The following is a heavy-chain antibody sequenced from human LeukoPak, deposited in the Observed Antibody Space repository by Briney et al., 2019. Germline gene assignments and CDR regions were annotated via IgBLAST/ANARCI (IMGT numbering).Heavy chain of an antibody. CDR2: TSYDGTKN. Sequence: PGRSLRLSCAASGFTFSSYGMHWVRQAPGKGLDWVAFTSYDGTKNYYADSVKGRFTISRDNSKNTLFPQMNSLRPEDTAVYYCARLGEDSYGYQTDFDYWGQEPWSPSPQ. D-gene: IGHD5-18*01. CDR3: ARLGEDSYGYQTDFDY. CDR1: GFTFSSYG. J-gene: IGHJ4*01. V-gene: IGHV3-30*03.